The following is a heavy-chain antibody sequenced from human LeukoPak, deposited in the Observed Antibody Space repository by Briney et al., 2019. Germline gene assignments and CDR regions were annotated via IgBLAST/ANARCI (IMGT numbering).Heavy chain of an antibody. CDR3: AREVITGTTVDFDY. D-gene: IGHD1-7*01. CDR1: GYTFNDYY. CDR2: IKPNSGGT. J-gene: IGHJ4*02. Sequence: ASVKVSFKASGYTFNDYYMHWVRQAPGQGLEWMGWIKPNSGGTNYAQKFQGRVTMTRDTSINTAYMELSRLRSDDTAVYYCAREVITGTTVDFDYWGQGTLVTVSS. V-gene: IGHV1-2*02.